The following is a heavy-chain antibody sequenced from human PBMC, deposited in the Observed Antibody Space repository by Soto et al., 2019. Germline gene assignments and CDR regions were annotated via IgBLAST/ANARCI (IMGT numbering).Heavy chain of an antibody. CDR3: AKVENIPTNSYGSGSYYRHKYYFDY. V-gene: IGHV3-23*01. Sequence: EGSLRLSCAASGFTFSSYAMSWVRQAPGKGLEWVSAISGSGGSTYYADSVKGRFTISRDNSKNTLYLQMNSLRAEDTAVYYCAKVENIPTNSYGSGSYYRHKYYFDYWGPGTLVTVSS. D-gene: IGHD3-10*01. J-gene: IGHJ4*02. CDR1: GFTFSSYA. CDR2: ISGSGGST.